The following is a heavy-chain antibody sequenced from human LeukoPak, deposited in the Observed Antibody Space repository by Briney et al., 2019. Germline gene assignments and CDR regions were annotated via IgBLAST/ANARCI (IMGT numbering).Heavy chain of an antibody. CDR2: IRKDGTST. D-gene: IGHD3-16*01. CDR1: GFNLDSFY. J-gene: IGHJ4*02. V-gene: IGHV3-74*01. CDR3: ARGNWGPEF. Sequence: PGGSLRHSCVVSGFNLDSFYMDWVRQAPGKGLVWVSGIRKDGTSTGYADSVQGRFSISRETDKNTVYLQMNSLRPDDTGVYFCARGNWGPEFWGEGTLVTVSS.